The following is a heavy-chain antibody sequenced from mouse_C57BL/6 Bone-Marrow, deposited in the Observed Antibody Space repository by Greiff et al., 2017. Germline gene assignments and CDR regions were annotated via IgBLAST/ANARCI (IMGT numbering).Heavy chain of an antibody. V-gene: IGHV1-66*01. Sequence: VQRVESGPELVRPGASVKISCKASGYSFTSYYIHWVKQRPGQGLEWIGWIYPGSGKTKYNEKFKGKATLTADTSSSTAYMQLSSLTSEDSTVYYCARTDYYGSSLYWYCDVWGTGTTVTVS. D-gene: IGHD1-1*01. J-gene: IGHJ1*03. CDR2: IYPGSGKT. CDR3: ARTDYYGSSLYWYCDV. CDR1: GYSFTSYY.